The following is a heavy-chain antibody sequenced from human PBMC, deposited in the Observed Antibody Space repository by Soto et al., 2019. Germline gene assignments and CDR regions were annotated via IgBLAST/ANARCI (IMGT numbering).Heavy chain of an antibody. CDR3: AREPSNWNYCFDY. Sequence: GGSLRLSCAASGFTFSDYYMSWIRQAPGKGLEWVSYISSSGTTIFYADSLRGRFTISRDNAKKSLYLQMNSLRGEDTAVYYCAREPSNWNYCFDYWGQGTMVTVS. D-gene: IGHD1-7*01. CDR1: GFTFSDYY. CDR2: ISSSGTTI. J-gene: IGHJ4*02. V-gene: IGHV3-11*01.